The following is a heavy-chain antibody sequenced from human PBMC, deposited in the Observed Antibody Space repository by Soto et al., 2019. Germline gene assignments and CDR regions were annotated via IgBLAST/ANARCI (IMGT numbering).Heavy chain of an antibody. J-gene: IGHJ4*02. CDR2: IDPSDSYT. CDR1: GYSFTSYW. Sequence: PGESLKISCNGSGYSFTSYWISWVRQMPGKGLEWMGRIDPSDSYTNYSPSFQGHVTISADKSISTAYLQWSSLKASDTAMYYCARHHYGDHGHEYWGKGTLVTVSS. CDR3: ARHHYGDHGHEY. V-gene: IGHV5-10-1*01. D-gene: IGHD4-17*01.